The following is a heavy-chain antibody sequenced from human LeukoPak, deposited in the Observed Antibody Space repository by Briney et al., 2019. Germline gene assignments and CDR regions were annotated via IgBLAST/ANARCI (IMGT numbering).Heavy chain of an antibody. CDR1: GFTFSSYS. CDR3: ARDGYCSGGSCYGGATFDY. Sequence: GGSLRLSCAASGFTFSSYSMNWVRQAPGKGLEWVSSISSSSSYICYADSVKGRFTISRDNAKNSLYLQMNSLRAEDTAVYYCARDGYCSGGSCYGGATFDYWGQGTLVTVSS. CDR2: ISSSSSYI. D-gene: IGHD2-15*01. V-gene: IGHV3-21*01. J-gene: IGHJ4*02.